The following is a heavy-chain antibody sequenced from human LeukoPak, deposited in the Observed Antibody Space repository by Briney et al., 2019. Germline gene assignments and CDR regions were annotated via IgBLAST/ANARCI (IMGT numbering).Heavy chain of an antibody. CDR3: ARQQFTTRAYAVNWFDP. Sequence: AESLKISCKGSGYSFTSYWIGWVRQMPRKGLEWMGCIYPGDSGTRYNSSFQRQVRITADKDISTAHLQRSSLKASDTAMYYCARQQFTTRAYAVNWFDPWGQGTLVTVSS. J-gene: IGHJ5*02. D-gene: IGHD3-16*01. V-gene: IGHV5-51*01. CDR2: IYPGDSGT. CDR1: GYSFTSYW.